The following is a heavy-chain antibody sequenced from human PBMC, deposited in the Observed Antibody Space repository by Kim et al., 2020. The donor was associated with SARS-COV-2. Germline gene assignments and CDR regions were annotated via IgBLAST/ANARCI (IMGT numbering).Heavy chain of an antibody. CDR3: ATHLLLWFGEYFDY. V-gene: IGHV3-23*01. J-gene: IGHJ4*02. D-gene: IGHD3-10*01. Sequence: AASVEGRFTISRDNSKNTLYLQMNSLRAEDTAVYYCATHLLLWFGEYFDYWGQGTLVTVSS.